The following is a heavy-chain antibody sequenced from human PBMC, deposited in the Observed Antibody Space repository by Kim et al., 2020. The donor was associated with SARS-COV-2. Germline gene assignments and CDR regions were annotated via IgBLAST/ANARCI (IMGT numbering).Heavy chain of an antibody. CDR1: GGSINSSSYY. D-gene: IGHD3-3*01. Sequence: SETLSLTCTVSGGSINSSSYYWGWIRQPPGKGLEWIGSIYYSGSTYYNPSLKSRVTISVDTSKNQFSLKLSSVTAADTAVYYCARLWGVRFLEWLSAWGQGTLVTVSS. V-gene: IGHV4-39*01. CDR2: IYYSGST. J-gene: IGHJ5*02. CDR3: ARLWGVRFLEWLSA.